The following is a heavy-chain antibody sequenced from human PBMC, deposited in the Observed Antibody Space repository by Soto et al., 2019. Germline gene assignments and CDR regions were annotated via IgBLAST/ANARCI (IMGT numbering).Heavy chain of an antibody. CDR2: IYWDDDK. Sequence: QITLKESGPTLVKPTQTLTLTCTFSGFSLSTSGVGVGWIRQPPGKALEWLALIYWDDDKRYSPSLKSRLTTTKDTSKPQVRLTLPIMYPVDPATYYCAHRPPPPYSDFWSGYTFWFAPWRQGTLVTVSS. V-gene: IGHV2-5*02. D-gene: IGHD3-3*01. J-gene: IGHJ5*02. CDR1: GFSLSTSGVG. CDR3: AHRPPPPYSDFWSGYTFWFAP.